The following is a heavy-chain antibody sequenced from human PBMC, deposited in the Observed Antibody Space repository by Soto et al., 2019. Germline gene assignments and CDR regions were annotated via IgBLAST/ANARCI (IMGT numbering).Heavy chain of an antibody. CDR1: GFTFSSYG. CDR2: ISYDGSNK. CDR3: AKERDVVVVAAPFDY. V-gene: IGHV3-30*18. Sequence: QVQLVESGGGVVQPGRSLRLSCAASGFTFSSYGMHWVRQAPGKGLEWVAVISYDGSNKYYADSVKGRFTISRDNSMNTLYLQRNSLRAEDTAVYYCAKERDVVVVAAPFDYWGQGTLVTVSS. J-gene: IGHJ4*02. D-gene: IGHD2-15*01.